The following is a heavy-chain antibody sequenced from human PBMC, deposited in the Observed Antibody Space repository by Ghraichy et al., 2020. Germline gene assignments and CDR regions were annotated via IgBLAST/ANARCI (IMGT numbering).Heavy chain of an antibody. V-gene: IGHV4-30-4*01. CDR3: ASMGSGSPVLY. CDR2: IYYNGIT. Sequence: SETLSLTCTVSGASISSGNYYWSWIRQPPGKGLEWIGYIYYNGITYYNPSLKSRVTISIDTSKNEYSLRLNSVTAADTAVYSCASMGSGSPVLYWGQGTLVTVSS. J-gene: IGHJ4*02. CDR1: GASISSGNYY. D-gene: IGHD3-10*01.